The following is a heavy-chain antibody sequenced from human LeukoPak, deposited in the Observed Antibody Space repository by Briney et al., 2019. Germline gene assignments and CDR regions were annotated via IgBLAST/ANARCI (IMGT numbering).Heavy chain of an antibody. Sequence: SETLSLTCTVSGGSISSGSYYWSWIRQPAGKGLEWIGRIYTSGSTNYNPSLKSRVTISVDTSKNQFSLKLSSVTAADTAVYYCARGEQQLLYALPYFDYWGQGTLVTVSS. V-gene: IGHV4-61*02. D-gene: IGHD6-13*01. CDR1: GGSISSGSYY. CDR3: ARGEQQLLYALPYFDY. CDR2: IYTSGST. J-gene: IGHJ4*02.